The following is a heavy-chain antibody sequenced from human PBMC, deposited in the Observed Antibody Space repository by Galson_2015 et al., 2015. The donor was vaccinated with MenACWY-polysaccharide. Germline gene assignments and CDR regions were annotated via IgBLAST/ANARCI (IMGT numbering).Heavy chain of an antibody. CDR1: GFTFGSYP. D-gene: IGHD4-23*01. Sequence: SLRLSCAASGFTFGSYPMGWVRQAPGKGLEWVSGVSASGAVTYYADSVKGRFTISRDNSKNTLYLQMNSLKAEDTAVYYCAKRMTTVGAFDTWGHGKMVAVSS. J-gene: IGHJ3*02. CDR2: VSASGAVT. CDR3: AKRMTTVGAFDT. V-gene: IGHV3-23*01.